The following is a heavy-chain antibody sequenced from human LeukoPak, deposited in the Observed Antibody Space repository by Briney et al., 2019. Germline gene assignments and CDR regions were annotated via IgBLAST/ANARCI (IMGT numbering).Heavy chain of an antibody. D-gene: IGHD3-22*01. J-gene: IGHJ4*02. CDR1: GFTFSSYD. V-gene: IGHV3-13*01. CDR3: TRGRNSNYYDSSGYYPY. CDR2: IGTLGDT. Sequence: PGGSLRLSCAASGFTFSSYDMHWLRQATGKGLEWVSAIGTLGDTDYPDSVKGRFTISRENAKNSLYLQMNNVRAGDTAVYYCTRGRNSNYYDSSGYYPYWGQGTLVTVSS.